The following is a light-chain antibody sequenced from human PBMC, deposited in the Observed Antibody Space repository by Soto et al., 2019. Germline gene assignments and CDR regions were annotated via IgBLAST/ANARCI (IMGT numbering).Light chain of an antibody. J-gene: IGLJ2*01. V-gene: IGLV2-14*01. CDR2: EVS. CDR1: SSDVGGYNY. CDR3: SSYTSISTV. Sequence: QSALTQPASVSGSPGQSITISCTGTSSDVGGYNYVSWYQQHPGKAPKLMIYEVSNRPSGVSNRFSGSKSGNTASLTISGLQAEDEAEYYGSSYTSISTVFGGGTKLTVL.